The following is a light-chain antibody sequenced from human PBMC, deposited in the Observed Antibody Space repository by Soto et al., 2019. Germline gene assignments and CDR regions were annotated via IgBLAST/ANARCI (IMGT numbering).Light chain of an antibody. CDR3: CSYTSSTTLVV. V-gene: IGLV2-14*03. Sequence: QSALTQPASVSGSPGQSITISCSGTSSDVGGYNYVSWYQQHPGKAPKLMIFDVSDRPSGVSYRFSGSKSGNTASLTISGLQAEDEADYYYCSYTSSTTLVVFGGGTKVTVL. CDR2: DVS. CDR1: SSDVGGYNY. J-gene: IGLJ2*01.